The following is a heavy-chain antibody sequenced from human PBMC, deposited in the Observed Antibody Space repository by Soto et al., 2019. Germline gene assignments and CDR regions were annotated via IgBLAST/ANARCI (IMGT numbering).Heavy chain of an antibody. J-gene: IGHJ6*02. V-gene: IGHV4-61*01. D-gene: IGHD5-18*01. Sequence: PSETLSLTCTVSGGSVSSGSYYWSWIRHPPGKGLEWIGYIYYSGSTNYNPSLKSRVTISVDTSKNQFSLKLSSVTAADTAVYYCAREVDTAMVTDYYGTDVWGQGTTVTVSS. CDR1: GGSVSSGSYY. CDR2: IYYSGST. CDR3: AREVDTAMVTDYYGTDV.